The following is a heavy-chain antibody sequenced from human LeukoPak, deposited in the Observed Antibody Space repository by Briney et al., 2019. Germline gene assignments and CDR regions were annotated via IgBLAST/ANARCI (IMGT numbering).Heavy chain of an antibody. CDR3: ARDLPSYYYDSSGYYDF. Sequence: ASVKVSCKASGYTFTSYGISWVRQAPGQGLEWMGWISVYNAKTNYAQKLQGRVTMITDTFTNTAYMELRSLRSDDTAVYYCARDLPSYYYDSSGYYDFWGQGTLVTVSS. V-gene: IGHV1-18*01. CDR1: GYTFTSYG. D-gene: IGHD3-22*01. J-gene: IGHJ4*02. CDR2: ISVYNAKT.